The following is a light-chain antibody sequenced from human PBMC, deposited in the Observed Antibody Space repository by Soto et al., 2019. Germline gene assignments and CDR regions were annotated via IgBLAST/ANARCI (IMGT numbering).Light chain of an antibody. CDR1: QSVTTQ. CDR2: GAS. CDR3: QQYGGSTRT. V-gene: IGKV3-20*01. J-gene: IGKJ1*01. Sequence: IVLTQSPGTLSLSPGERATLPCRASQSVTTQLAWYQQKPGQAPRLIIHGASSRATGVPDRITGSGSGTDFTLSISRLEPEDFAVYYCQQYGGSTRTFGQGTKVVIK.